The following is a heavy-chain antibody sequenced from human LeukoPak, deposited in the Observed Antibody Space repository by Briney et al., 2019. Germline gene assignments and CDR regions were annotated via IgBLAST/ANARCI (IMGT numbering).Heavy chain of an antibody. J-gene: IGHJ4*02. Sequence: GGSLRLSCAASGFTFTSFAIHWVRQAPGKGLVWLTVISYDGRYKYYADSVMGRFTISRDNSKNAGYLQMNSLRGEDAAVYYCARDRYSSGWLPGTIDYWGQGTLVTVSS. D-gene: IGHD6-19*01. CDR1: GFTFTSFA. CDR2: ISYDGRYK. CDR3: ARDRYSSGWLPGTIDY. V-gene: IGHV3-30*04.